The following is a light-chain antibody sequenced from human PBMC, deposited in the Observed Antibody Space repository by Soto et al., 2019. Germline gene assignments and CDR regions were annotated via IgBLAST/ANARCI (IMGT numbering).Light chain of an antibody. CDR1: QSVSSSY. CDR3: QQYGSSLTWT. J-gene: IGKJ1*01. Sequence: SAGALSLSPGERAALSCRASQSVSSSYLAWYQQKPGQAPRLLIYGVSSRATGIPDRFSGSGSGTDFTLTISRLEPEDFAVYYCQQYGSSLTWTFGQGTKVDI. CDR2: GVS. V-gene: IGKV3-20*01.